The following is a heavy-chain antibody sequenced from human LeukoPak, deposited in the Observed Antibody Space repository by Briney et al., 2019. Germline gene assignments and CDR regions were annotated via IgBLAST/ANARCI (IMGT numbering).Heavy chain of an antibody. D-gene: IGHD6-6*01. CDR2: ISAYNGNT. Sequence: ASVKVSCKASGYTFTSYGISWMRQAPGQGLEWMGWISAYNGNTNYAQKLQGRVTMTTDTSTSTAYMELRSLRSDDTAVYYCAREGSIAGIYYFDYWGQGTLVTVSS. J-gene: IGHJ4*02. CDR3: AREGSIAGIYYFDY. V-gene: IGHV1-18*01. CDR1: GYTFTSYG.